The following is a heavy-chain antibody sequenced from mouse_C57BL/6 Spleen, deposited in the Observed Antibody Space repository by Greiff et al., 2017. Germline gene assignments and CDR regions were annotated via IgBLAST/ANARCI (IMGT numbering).Heavy chain of an antibody. J-gene: IGHJ2*01. Sequence: QVHVKQSGAELVKPGASVKLSCKASGYTFTSYWMHWVKQRPGQGLEWIGMIHPNSGRTNYNEKFKSKATLTVDKSSSTAYMQLSSLTSEDSAVYYCASEGGNYVFDYWGQGTTLTVSS. CDR2: IHPNSGRT. CDR1: GYTFTSYW. V-gene: IGHV1-64*01. D-gene: IGHD2-1*01. CDR3: ASEGGNYVFDY.